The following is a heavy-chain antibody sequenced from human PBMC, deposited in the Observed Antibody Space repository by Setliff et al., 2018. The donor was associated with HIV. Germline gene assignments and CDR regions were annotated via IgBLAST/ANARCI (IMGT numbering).Heavy chain of an antibody. Sequence: ASVKVSCKASGYTFTRYGITWVRQAPGQGLEWIGWISAYNGNTKKAQKLQDRFTMTTDTSTSTADMELRGLRSDDTAVFYCARSGSGNYYNFSYNYYGLDVWRQGTTVTVSS. D-gene: IGHD3-10*01. CDR2: ISAYNGNT. CDR1: GYTFTRYG. J-gene: IGHJ6*02. CDR3: ARSGSGNYYNFSYNYYGLDV. V-gene: IGHV1-18*01.